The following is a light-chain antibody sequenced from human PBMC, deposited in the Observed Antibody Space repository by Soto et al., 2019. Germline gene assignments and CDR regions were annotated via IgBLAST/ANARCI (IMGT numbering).Light chain of an antibody. Sequence: DIHMTQSPSTLSASVGDRVSITCRASQSVGNSLAWYQQRPGKAPKLLIFDASSLQRGVPSRFSGSGSGTEFTLTISSLQPDDFATYYCQQYNNYATWTFGQGTKVDIK. CDR2: DAS. J-gene: IGKJ1*01. CDR3: QQYNNYATWT. V-gene: IGKV1-5*01. CDR1: QSVGNS.